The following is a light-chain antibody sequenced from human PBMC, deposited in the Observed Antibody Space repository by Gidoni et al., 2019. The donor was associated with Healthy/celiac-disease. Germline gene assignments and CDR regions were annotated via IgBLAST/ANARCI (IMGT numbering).Light chain of an antibody. Sequence: DIQMTQSPSSLSASVGDRVTITCRASQSISSYLNWYQQKPGKAPKLLIYAASSLQSGVSSRFSGSGCETDFTRTIMSLQAGEFVTYYGQGGYSTSPTFGQGTKVEIK. CDR1: QSISSY. J-gene: IGKJ1*01. CDR3: QGGYSTSPT. V-gene: IGKV1-39*01. CDR2: AAS.